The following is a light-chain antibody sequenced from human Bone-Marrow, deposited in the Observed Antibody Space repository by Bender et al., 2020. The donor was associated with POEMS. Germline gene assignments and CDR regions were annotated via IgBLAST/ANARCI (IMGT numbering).Light chain of an antibody. V-gene: IGLV3-1*01. CDR3: QAWDTSSVV. Sequence: SYELTQPPSVSVSPGQTARITCSGDALPKKYAYWYQQKSGQAPVLVLYDDSDRPSGIPERFSGSNSGNIATLTISGTQALDEADYYCQAWDTSSVVFGGGTKLTVL. CDR2: DDS. J-gene: IGLJ2*01. CDR1: ALPKKY.